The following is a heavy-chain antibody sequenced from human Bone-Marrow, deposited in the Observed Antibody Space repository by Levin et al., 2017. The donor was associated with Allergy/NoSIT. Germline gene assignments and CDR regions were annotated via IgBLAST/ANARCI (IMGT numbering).Heavy chain of an antibody. D-gene: IGHD6-6*01. Sequence: SETLSLTCTVSGGSVSGYHWSWIRQPPGKALEWIGYIYYRGNTNYNPSLKSRVTISVDTSKNQFSLELSSVTAADTAVYYCAREGSSEYYFAYWGQGALVTVSS. CDR3: AREGSSEYYFAY. CDR1: GGSVSGYH. V-gene: IGHV4-59*02. J-gene: IGHJ4*02. CDR2: IYYRGNT.